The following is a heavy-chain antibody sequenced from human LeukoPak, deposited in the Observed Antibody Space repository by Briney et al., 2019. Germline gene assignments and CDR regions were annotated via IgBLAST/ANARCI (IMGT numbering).Heavy chain of an antibody. CDR2: IYYSGST. CDR1: GGSISSGGYY. Sequence: SETLSLTCTVSGGSISSGGYYWSWIRQHPGKGLEWIGYIYYSGSTYYNPSLKSRVTISVDTSKNQFSLKLSSVTAADTAVYYCARHTSRGYGDCYFDYWSQGTLVTVSS. V-gene: IGHV4-31*03. CDR3: ARHTSRGYGDCYFDY. J-gene: IGHJ4*02. D-gene: IGHD4-17*01.